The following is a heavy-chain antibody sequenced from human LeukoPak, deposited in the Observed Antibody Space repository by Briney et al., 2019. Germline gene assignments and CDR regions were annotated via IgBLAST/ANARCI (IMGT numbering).Heavy chain of an antibody. Sequence: GGSLRLSCVASGFTFSSYWMHWVRQAPGKGLVWVSHINSDGSSTSYADSVKGRSTISRDNAKNTLYLQMNSLRAGDTALYYCARDSVRVAGTRGDFDYWGKGTLVTVSS. CDR3: ARDSVRVAGTRGDFDY. D-gene: IGHD6-19*01. J-gene: IGHJ4*02. CDR2: INSDGSST. V-gene: IGHV3-74*01. CDR1: GFTFSSYW.